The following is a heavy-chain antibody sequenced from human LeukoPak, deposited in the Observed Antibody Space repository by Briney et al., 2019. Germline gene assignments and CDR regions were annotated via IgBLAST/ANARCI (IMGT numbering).Heavy chain of an antibody. CDR3: ARDRLSCSSTSCYTSFYDY. D-gene: IGHD2-2*02. CDR2: ISSSGSTI. Sequence: GGSLRLSCAASGFTFSDYYMSWIRQAPGKGLEWVSYISSSGSTIYYADSVKGRFTISRDNAKNSLYLQMNSLRAEDTAVYYCARDRLSCSSTSCYTSFYDYWGQGTLATVSS. CDR1: GFTFSDYY. J-gene: IGHJ4*02. V-gene: IGHV3-11*04.